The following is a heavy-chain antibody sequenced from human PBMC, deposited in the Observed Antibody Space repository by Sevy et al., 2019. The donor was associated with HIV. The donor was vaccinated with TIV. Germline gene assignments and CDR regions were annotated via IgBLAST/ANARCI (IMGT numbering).Heavy chain of an antibody. CDR3: AKGCDYGDRRVYSDY. CDR1: GFTFDDYA. Sequence: GGSLRLSCAASGFTFDDYAMHWVRQAPGKGLEWVSGISWNSGSIGYADSVKGRFTISRDNTTNSLYLQMNRLRAEDMALYYCAKGCDYGDRRVYSDYWGQVTLVTVSS. V-gene: IGHV3-9*03. CDR2: ISWNSGSI. J-gene: IGHJ4*02. D-gene: IGHD4-17*01.